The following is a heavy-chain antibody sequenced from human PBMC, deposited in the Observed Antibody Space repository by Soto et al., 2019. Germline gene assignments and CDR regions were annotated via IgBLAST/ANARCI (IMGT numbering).Heavy chain of an antibody. CDR3: ARGKGMDV. CDR1: GFTFSSYS. CDR2: MSSGSSYI. V-gene: IGHV3-21*01. J-gene: IGHJ6*02. Sequence: GGSLRLSCAASGFTFSSYSMNWVRQAPGKGLEWVSSMSSGSSYIYYADSVKGRFTISRDNAKNSLYLQMNSLRAEDTAVYYCARGKGMDVWGQGTTVTVSS.